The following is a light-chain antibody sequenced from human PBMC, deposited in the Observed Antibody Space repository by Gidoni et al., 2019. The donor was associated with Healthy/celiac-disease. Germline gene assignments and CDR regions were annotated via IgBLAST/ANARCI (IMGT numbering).Light chain of an antibody. CDR1: QSISSW. CDR3: QQYNSYSPT. V-gene: IGKV1-5*01. Sequence: DIQMTQSPSTLSASVGDRVTITCRASQSISSWLAWYQQKPGKAPKLLIYDASSLESGVPSRFSGSGSWTEFTLTISSLQPDDFATYYCQQYNSYSPTFSQGTKVEIK. J-gene: IGKJ1*01. CDR2: DAS.